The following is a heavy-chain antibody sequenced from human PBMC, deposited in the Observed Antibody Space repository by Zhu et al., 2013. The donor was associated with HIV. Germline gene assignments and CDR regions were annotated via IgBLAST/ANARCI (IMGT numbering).Heavy chain of an antibody. CDR1: GYTFTSYY. J-gene: IGHJ3*02. Sequence: QVQLVQSGAEVKKPGASVKVSCKASGYTFTSYYIHWVRQAPGQGLEWMGIINPSGGSASYTQKFQGRVTLTRDTSTSTVYMELSSLRSEDTAVYYCARDIGDGYPTPCAFDIWGQGTMVTVSS. CDR2: INPSGGSA. V-gene: IGHV1-46*01. D-gene: IGHD5-12*01. CDR3: ARDIGDGYPTPCAFDI.